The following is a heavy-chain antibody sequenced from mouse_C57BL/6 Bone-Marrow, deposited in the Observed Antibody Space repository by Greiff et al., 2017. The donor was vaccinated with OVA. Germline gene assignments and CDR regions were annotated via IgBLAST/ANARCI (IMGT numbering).Heavy chain of an antibody. J-gene: IGHJ4*01. V-gene: IGHV1-53*01. CDR2: INPSNGGT. CDR1: GYTFTSYW. D-gene: IGHD1-1*01. CDR3: ARHYGSHYYAMDY. Sequence: QVQLKQPGTELVKPGASVKLSCKASGYTFTSYWMHWVKQRPGQGLEWIGNINPSNGGTNYNEKFKSKATLTVDKPSSTAYMQLSSLTSEDSAVYYCARHYGSHYYAMDYGGQGTSVTVSS.